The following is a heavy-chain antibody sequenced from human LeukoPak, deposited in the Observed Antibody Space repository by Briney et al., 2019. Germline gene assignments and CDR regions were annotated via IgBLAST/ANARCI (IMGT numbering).Heavy chain of an antibody. Sequence: PSQTLSLTCTVSGGSISSGSYYWSWIRQPAGKGLEWIGRIYTSGSTNCNPSLKSRVTISVDTSKNQFSLKLSSVTAADTAVYYCARRARKGYCSGGSCYHYFDQWGQGTLVTVSS. D-gene: IGHD2-15*01. J-gene: IGHJ4*02. CDR3: ARRARKGYCSGGSCYHYFDQ. V-gene: IGHV4-61*02. CDR1: GGSISSGSYY. CDR2: IYTSGST.